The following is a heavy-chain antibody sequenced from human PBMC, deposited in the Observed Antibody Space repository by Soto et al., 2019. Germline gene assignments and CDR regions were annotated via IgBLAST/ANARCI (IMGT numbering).Heavy chain of an antibody. CDR3: AGFRHYYYYYMDV. CDR2: IWYDGSNK. Sequence: HPGGSLRLSCAASGFTFSSYGMHWVRQAPGKGLEWVAVIWYDGSNKYYADSVKGRFTISRDNSKNTLYLQMNSLRAEDTAVYYCAGFRHYYYYYMDVWGKGTTVTVSS. J-gene: IGHJ6*03. CDR1: GFTFSSYG. V-gene: IGHV3-33*01.